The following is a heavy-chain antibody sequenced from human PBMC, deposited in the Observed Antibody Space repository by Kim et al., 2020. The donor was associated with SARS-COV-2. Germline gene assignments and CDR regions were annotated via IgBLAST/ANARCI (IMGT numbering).Heavy chain of an antibody. CDR3: ARAAAAGTPLFDY. V-gene: IGHV4-59*01. J-gene: IGHJ4*02. Sequence: NPSLKSRVTISVDTSKNQFSLKLSSVTAADTAVYYCARAAAAGTPLFDYWGQGTLVTVSS. D-gene: IGHD6-13*01.